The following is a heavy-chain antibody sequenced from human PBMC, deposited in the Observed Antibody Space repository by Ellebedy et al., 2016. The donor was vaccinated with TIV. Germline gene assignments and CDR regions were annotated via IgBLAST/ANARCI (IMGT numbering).Heavy chain of an antibody. J-gene: IGHJ4*02. Sequence: MPSETLSLTCAVYGGSLTPYYWTWIRQPPGKGLEWIGYVYYSGSTNYNPSLGSRVTISVDTSKNQFSLNVSSVTAADTAVYYCARGSGRPDYWGQGTLVTVSS. D-gene: IGHD3-10*01. CDR3: ARGSGRPDY. V-gene: IGHV4-59*01. CDR2: VYYSGST. CDR1: GGSLTPYY.